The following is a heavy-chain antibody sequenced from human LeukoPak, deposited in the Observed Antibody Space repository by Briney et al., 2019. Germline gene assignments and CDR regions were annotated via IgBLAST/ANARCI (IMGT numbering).Heavy chain of an antibody. CDR1: GDSISSGGRY. CDR3: ARSPGIWNEYGRLEY. D-gene: IGHD1-1*01. V-gene: IGHV4-31*03. J-gene: IGHJ4*02. Sequence: PSETLSLTCTVSGDSISSGGRYWNWLRQRPGKGLEWIGYIFHTGSTYYNPSLKSRVTISVDTSKNQFSLKLSSVTAADTAVYYCARSPGIWNEYGRLEYWGQGALVTVSS. CDR2: IFHTGST.